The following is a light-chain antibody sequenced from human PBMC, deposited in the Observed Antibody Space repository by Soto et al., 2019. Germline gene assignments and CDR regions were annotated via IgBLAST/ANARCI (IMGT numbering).Light chain of an antibody. V-gene: IGKV1-27*01. CDR1: QDIRNF. CDR3: QKYSSVPV. J-gene: IGKJ3*01. Sequence: DIQMTQSPPSLSASVGDRITITCRASQDIRNFVAWYQQKPGKAPKLLIYAASTLQSGVPSRFSGSGSGTDFTLTINRLQHEDVGTCSCQKYSSVPVFGPGTKVEIK. CDR2: AAS.